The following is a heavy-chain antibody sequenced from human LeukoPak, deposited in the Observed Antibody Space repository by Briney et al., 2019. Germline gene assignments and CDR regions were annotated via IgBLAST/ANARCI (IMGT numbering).Heavy chain of an antibody. CDR1: GFTFSTYG. CDR2: ISGSGDST. Sequence: GGSLRLSCAGSGFTFSTYGMSWVRQAPNKGLEWLSTISGSGDSTYYADSVKGRFTISKDNSKNTLFLQMNSLRAEDTAIYYCAKWQYYVSGDDYWGQGILVTVSS. J-gene: IGHJ4*02. D-gene: IGHD3-10*01. V-gene: IGHV3-23*01. CDR3: AKWQYYVSGDDY.